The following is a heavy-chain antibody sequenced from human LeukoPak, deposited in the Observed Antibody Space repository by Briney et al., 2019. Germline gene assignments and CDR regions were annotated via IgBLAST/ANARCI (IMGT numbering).Heavy chain of an antibody. D-gene: IGHD2-21*01. CDR3: AKAPVTSCRGAYCYPFDS. CDR1: GFTFSNYA. J-gene: IGHJ4*02. V-gene: IGHV3-23*01. CDR2: ISGSGDST. Sequence: GGSLRLSCAASGFTFSNYAMRWVRQAPGKGLEWVSGISGSGDSTYYADSVKGRFTISRDNSKNTLYLQMNSLRAEDTAVYFCAKAPVTSCRGAYCYPFDSWGQGTLVTVSS.